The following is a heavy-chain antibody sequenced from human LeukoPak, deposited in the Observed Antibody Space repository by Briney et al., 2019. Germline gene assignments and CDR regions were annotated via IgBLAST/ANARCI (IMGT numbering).Heavy chain of an antibody. CDR1: GLSLSTYA. CDR3: AKAEGKNPTGGRWLD. V-gene: IGHV3-23*01. Sequence: AESLTLSCALSGLSLSTYAMTWVRQAAGMGLDSVSAISGSGGYTYYADSVKGLFTISRDNSKNTLYLQMNSLRAEDTAIYYCAKAEGKNPTGGRWLDWGERTLGTVSS. D-gene: IGHD6-19*01. CDR2: ISGSGGYT. J-gene: IGHJ4*02.